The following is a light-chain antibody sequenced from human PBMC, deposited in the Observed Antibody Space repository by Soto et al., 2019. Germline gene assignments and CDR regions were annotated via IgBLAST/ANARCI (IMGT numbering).Light chain of an antibody. V-gene: IGKV3-15*01. Sequence: MTQSPPTLYVSPGELATLSLWSSHGAGAILAWYQHKPGQTPRLLSYDTSTRASRVPTRFSGSRSGAEFTLTINSLQSEELAVYYCQPYNHWPLTAGGGTTEDIK. CDR2: DTS. CDR1: HGAGAI. J-gene: IGKJ4*01. CDR3: QPYNHWPLT.